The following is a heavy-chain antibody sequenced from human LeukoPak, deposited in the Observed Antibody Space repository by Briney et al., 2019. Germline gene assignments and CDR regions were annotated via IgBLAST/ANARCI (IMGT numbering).Heavy chain of an antibody. CDR3: AEGISFDY. CDR1: GGSISSGSYY. CDR2: IYTSGST. V-gene: IGHV4-61*02. J-gene: IGHJ4*02. Sequence: SQTLSLTCTVSGGSISSGSYYWSWIRQPAGKGLEWIGRIYTSGSTNYNPSLKSRVTISVDTSKNQFSLKLSCVTAADTAVYYCAEGISFDYWGQGTLVTVSS. D-gene: IGHD2/OR15-2a*01.